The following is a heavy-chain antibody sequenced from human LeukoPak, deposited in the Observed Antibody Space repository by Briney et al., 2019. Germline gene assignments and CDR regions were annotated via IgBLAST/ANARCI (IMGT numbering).Heavy chain of an antibody. CDR1: GFTFSSYG. J-gene: IGHJ6*03. V-gene: IGHV3-23*01. D-gene: IGHD1-26*01. CDR2: ISCSGGST. CDR3: AKGVGATYYYYMDV. Sequence: GGSLRLSCAASGFTFSSYGMRWVRQAPGKGLEWVSAISCSGGSTYYADFVKGRFTITRDNSKNTLYLQMTSLRAEDTAVYYCAKGVGATYYYYMDVWGKGTTVTISS.